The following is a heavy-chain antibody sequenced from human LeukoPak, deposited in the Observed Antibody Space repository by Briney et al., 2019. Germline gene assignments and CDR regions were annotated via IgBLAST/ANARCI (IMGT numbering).Heavy chain of an antibody. V-gene: IGHV1-69*13. Sequence: SVKVSCKASGGTFSSYAISWVRQAPGQGLEWMGGLIPIFGTVNYAQKFQGRVTITADESTGTASMELSSLRSEDTAVYYCARDGRTNEDFSPNYYFDYWGQGTLVTVSS. CDR2: LIPIFGTV. CDR3: ARDGRTNEDFSPNYYFDY. CDR1: GGTFSSYA. D-gene: IGHD3-3*01. J-gene: IGHJ4*02.